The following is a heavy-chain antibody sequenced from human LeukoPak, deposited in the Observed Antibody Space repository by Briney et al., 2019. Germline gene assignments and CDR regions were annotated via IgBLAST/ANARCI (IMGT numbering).Heavy chain of an antibody. V-gene: IGHV4-34*01. CDR2: INHSGST. CDR3: ARGDYYYYYMDV. CDR1: GGSFSGYY. Sequence: SETLSLTCAVYGGSFSGYYWSWIRQPPGKGLEWIGEINHSGSTNYNPSLKSRDTISVDTSKNQFSLKLSSVTAADTAVYYCARGDYYYYYMDVWGKGTTVTVSS. J-gene: IGHJ6*03.